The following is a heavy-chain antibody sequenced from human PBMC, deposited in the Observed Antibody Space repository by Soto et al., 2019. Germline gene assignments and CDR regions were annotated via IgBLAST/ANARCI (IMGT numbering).Heavy chain of an antibody. Sequence: TGGSLRLSCAASGFGFTFSTSAMSWVRQAPGKGLEWVATFCESGGTKYYADSVKGRFTISRDNSKNTLYLQMNSLRAEDTAVYYCAKDGYDFWSGYPYYFDYWGQGTLVTVSS. D-gene: IGHD3-3*01. CDR3: AKDGYDFWSGYPYYFDY. V-gene: IGHV3-23*01. CDR2: FCESGGTK. J-gene: IGHJ4*02. CDR1: GFGFTFSTSA.